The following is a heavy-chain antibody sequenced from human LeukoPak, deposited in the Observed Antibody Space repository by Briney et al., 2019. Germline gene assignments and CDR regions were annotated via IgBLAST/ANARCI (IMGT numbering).Heavy chain of an antibody. Sequence: GRSLRLSCAASGFTFSSYGMHWVRQAPGKGLEWVSSISSSSSYIYYADSVKGRFTISRDNAKNSLYLQMNSLRAEDTAVYYCAREQYSSSWYSFGSIDYWGQGTLATVSS. CDR2: ISSSSSYI. J-gene: IGHJ4*02. CDR3: AREQYSSSWYSFGSIDY. D-gene: IGHD6-13*01. V-gene: IGHV3-21*01. CDR1: GFTFSSYG.